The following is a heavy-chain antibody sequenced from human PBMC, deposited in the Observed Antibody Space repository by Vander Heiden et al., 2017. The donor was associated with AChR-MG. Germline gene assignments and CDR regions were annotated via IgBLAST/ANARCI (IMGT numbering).Heavy chain of an antibody. CDR3: GKGGLKARGEY. Sequence: EVQILQSGGGLVQPGRSLRLSCAVSGIIFNNDGLGWVRQAPGKGRGWVSGISDSRGSTYYADSVKGRFTISRDNSKNTLYLQMNSLRAEDTAVYYCGKGGLKARGEYWGQGTLVTVSS. CDR1: GIIFNNDG. J-gene: IGHJ4*02. D-gene: IGHD3-10*01. V-gene: IGHV3-23*01. CDR2: ISDSRGST.